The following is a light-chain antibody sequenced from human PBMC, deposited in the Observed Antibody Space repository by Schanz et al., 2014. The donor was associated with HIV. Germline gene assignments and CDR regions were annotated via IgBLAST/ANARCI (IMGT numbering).Light chain of an antibody. CDR2: DNN. CDR1: RSNIGAGYD. CDR3: GTWDSSLTAVV. Sequence: QSVLTQPPSVSGAPGQRVSISCTGGRSNIGAGYDVHWYQQLPGTAPKLLIYDNNKRPSGIPDRFSGSKSGTSATLGITGLQTGDEADYYCGTWDSSLTAVVFGGGTKLTVL. J-gene: IGLJ2*01. V-gene: IGLV1-51*01.